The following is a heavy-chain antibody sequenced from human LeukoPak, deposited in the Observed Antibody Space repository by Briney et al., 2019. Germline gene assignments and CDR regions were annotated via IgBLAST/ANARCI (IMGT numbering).Heavy chain of an antibody. CDR3: ALIPRGIAVPGTDL. Sequence: PSETLSLTCAVSGASISSSNWWSWVRQPPGRGLEWIGEIYHSGGTIYTPSLKSRVTTSIDRSKNQFSLKLSSVTAADTAVYYCALIPRGIAVPGTDLWGQGTLVTVSS. D-gene: IGHD6-19*01. J-gene: IGHJ5*02. V-gene: IGHV4-4*02. CDR1: GASISSSNW. CDR2: IYHSGGT.